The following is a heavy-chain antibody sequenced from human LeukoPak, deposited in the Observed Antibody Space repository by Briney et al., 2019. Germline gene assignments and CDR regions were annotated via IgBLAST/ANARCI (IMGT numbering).Heavy chain of an antibody. CDR3: TTDWYYYDSSGYYPIF. V-gene: IGHV3-15*01. J-gene: IGHJ4*02. CDR1: GFPFSDVW. CDR2: IKSKTDGGTA. Sequence: GGSLRLSCAASGFPFSDVWMSWVRQAPGKGLEWVGRIKSKTDGGTADYAAPVKGRFTFSRDDSKNTLYLQMNSLKTGDTAVYYCTTDWYYYDSSGYYPIFWGQGTLVTVSS. D-gene: IGHD3-22*01.